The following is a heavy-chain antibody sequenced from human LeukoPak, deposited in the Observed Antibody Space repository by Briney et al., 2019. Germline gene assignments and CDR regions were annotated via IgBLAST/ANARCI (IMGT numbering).Heavy chain of an antibody. CDR3: AKVKAYCGGDCYSEGSFDN. J-gene: IGHJ4*02. V-gene: IGHV3-23*01. Sequence: GGSLRLSCEASGFIFSNYAINWVRQAPGKGLEWVSGISVGGDMTYYADSVRGRFTISRDNSRSTLYLQMNSLRAEDTAIYYCAKVKAYCGGDCYSEGSFDNWGQGTLVTVSS. CDR2: ISVGGDMT. CDR1: GFIFSNYA. D-gene: IGHD2-21*02.